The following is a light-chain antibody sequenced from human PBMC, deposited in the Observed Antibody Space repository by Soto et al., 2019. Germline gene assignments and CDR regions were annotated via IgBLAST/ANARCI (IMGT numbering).Light chain of an antibody. V-gene: IGKV1-9*01. J-gene: IGKJ5*01. Sequence: DIQVAQSPSSVSSFVRERLSITCRASQSISGNLNWYQQKPGKAPKLLIYAASTLESGDSSRFSATVSGTEFSLTITSLQPEDFATYYSQQLFEPPNTFGQGTRLEIK. CDR3: QQLFEPPNT. CDR1: QSISGN. CDR2: AAS.